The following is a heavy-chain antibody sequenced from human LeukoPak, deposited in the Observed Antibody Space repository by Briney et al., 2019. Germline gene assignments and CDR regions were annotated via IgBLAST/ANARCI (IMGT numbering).Heavy chain of an antibody. Sequence: PGGSLRLSCAASGFTFSSYAMSWVPQAPGKGLEWVSAISGSGGSTYYADSVKGRFTISRDTSKNTLYLQMNSLRAEDTAVYYCAIARYSGSYYNWFDPWGQGTLVTVSS. J-gene: IGHJ5*02. V-gene: IGHV3-23*01. CDR1: GFTFSSYA. CDR3: AIARYSGSYYNWFDP. CDR2: ISGSGGST. D-gene: IGHD1-26*01.